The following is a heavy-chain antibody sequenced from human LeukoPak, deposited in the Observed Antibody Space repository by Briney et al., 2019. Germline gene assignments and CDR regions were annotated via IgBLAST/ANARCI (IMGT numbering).Heavy chain of an antibody. Sequence: SETLSLTCTVSDDSISNYYWSWIRQPPGKGLEWIGEINHSGSTNYNPSLKSRVTISVDTSKNQFSLKLSSVTAADTAVYYCARGWNSPPGDTFDYWGQGTLVTVSS. CDR3: ARGWNSPPGDTFDY. CDR1: DDSISNYY. J-gene: IGHJ4*02. V-gene: IGHV4-34*01. D-gene: IGHD1/OR15-1a*01. CDR2: INHSGST.